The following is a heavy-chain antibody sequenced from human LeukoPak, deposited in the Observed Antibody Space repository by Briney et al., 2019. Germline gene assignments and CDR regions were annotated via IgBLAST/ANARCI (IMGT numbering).Heavy chain of an antibody. CDR1: GGSISSGSYY. CDR3: ARGTYYPRTDAFDI. V-gene: IGHV4-61*02. CDR2: IYTSGST. Sequence: TLSLTCTVSGGSISSGSYYWSWIRQPAGKGLEWIGRIYTSGSTNYNPSLKSRVTISVDTSKNQFSLKLSSVTAADTAVYYCARGTYYPRTDAFDIWGQGTMVTVSS. D-gene: IGHD3-10*01. J-gene: IGHJ3*02.